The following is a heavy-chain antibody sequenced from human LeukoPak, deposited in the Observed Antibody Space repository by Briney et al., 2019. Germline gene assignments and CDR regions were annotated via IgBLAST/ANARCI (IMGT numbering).Heavy chain of an antibody. CDR2: ISYDGSNK. J-gene: IGHJ6*04. D-gene: IGHD3-10*01. CDR3: ARSSGWGVIIIPYYYYGMDV. CDR1: GFTFSSYA. V-gene: IGHV3-30*04. Sequence: GRSLRLSCAASGFTFSSYAMHWVRQAPGKGLEWVAVISYDGSNKYYADSVKGRFTISRDNSKNTLYLQMNSLRAEDTAVCYCARSSGWGVIIIPYYYYGMDVWGKGTTVTVSS.